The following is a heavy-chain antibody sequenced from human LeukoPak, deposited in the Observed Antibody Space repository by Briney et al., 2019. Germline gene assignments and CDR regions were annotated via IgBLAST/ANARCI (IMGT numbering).Heavy chain of an antibody. Sequence: PSETLSLTCAVYGGSFSGYYWSWIRQPPGKGLEWIGEINHSGSTNYNPSLKSRVTISVDTSKNQFSLKLSSVTAADTAVYYCTRDLPYCSGDSCYSRFFDYWGQGTLVTVSS. D-gene: IGHD2-15*01. V-gene: IGHV4-34*01. CDR2: INHSGST. J-gene: IGHJ4*02. CDR3: TRDLPYCSGDSCYSRFFDY. CDR1: GGSFSGYY.